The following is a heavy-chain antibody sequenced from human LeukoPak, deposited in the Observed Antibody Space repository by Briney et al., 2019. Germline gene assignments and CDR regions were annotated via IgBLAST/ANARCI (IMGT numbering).Heavy chain of an antibody. CDR1: GFTFSSYA. CDR2: ISSNGGST. CDR3: AREKGGNGGSCLGY. D-gene: IGHD2-15*01. V-gene: IGHV3-64*01. Sequence: SGGSLRLSCAASGFTFSSYAMHWVRQAPGKGLEYVSAISSNGGSTYYANSVKGRFTISRDNSKNTLYLQMGSLRAEDMAVYYCAREKGGNGGSCLGYWGQGTLVTVSS. J-gene: IGHJ4*02.